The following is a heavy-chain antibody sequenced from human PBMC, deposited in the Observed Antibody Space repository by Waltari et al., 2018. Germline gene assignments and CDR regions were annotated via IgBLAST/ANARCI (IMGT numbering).Heavy chain of an antibody. D-gene: IGHD4-17*01. V-gene: IGHV3-53*01. Sequence: SGFTVSSNYMSWVRQAPGKGLEWVSVIYSGGSTYYADSVKGRFTISRDNSKNTLYLQMNSLRAEDTAVYYCARDSTVTTWYSMDVWGQGTTVTVSS. CDR3: ARDSTVTTWYSMDV. CDR2: IYSGGST. CDR1: GFTVSSNY. J-gene: IGHJ6*02.